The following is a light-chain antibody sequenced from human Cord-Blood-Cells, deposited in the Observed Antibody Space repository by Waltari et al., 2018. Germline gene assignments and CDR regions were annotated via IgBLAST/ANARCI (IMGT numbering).Light chain of an antibody. CDR3: SSYTSSSTWV. CDR2: EVS. V-gene: IGLV2-14*01. CDR1: SSDVGGYNY. Sequence: QSALTQPASVSGSPGQSITISCTGTSSDVGGYNYVSWYQQHPGNAPKLMIYEVSKRPSGVSDRCSGSKSGNTASLTITGLQAEDEADYYCSSYTSSSTWVFGGGTKLTVL. J-gene: IGLJ3*02.